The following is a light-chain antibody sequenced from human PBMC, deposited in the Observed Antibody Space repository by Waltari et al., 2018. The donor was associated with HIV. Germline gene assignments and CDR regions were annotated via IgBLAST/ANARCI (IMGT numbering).Light chain of an antibody. J-gene: IGLJ2*01. V-gene: IGLV2-8*01. CDR1: SSAVGRYDY. Sequence: QSALTQPPSASGSLGQSVTISCTGSSSAVGRYDYVSWYPQTPGKAPKLLIFEVNPRPSGVPDRFSGSKSGNTASLTVSGLQAEDEAEYSCSSYAGINPVIFGGGTTLTVL. CDR3: SSYAGINPVI. CDR2: EVN.